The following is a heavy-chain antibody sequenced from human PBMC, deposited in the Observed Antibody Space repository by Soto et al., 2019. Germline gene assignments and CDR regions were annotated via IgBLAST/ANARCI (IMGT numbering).Heavy chain of an antibody. Sequence: QVQLVESGRGVVQPGRSLRLSCAASGFTFSSYGMHWVRQAPGKGLEWVAVIWYDGSNKYYADSVKGRFTISRDNSKNTLYLQMNSLRAEDTAVYYCARDRYSSGWYDLDYWGQGTLVTVSS. CDR3: ARDRYSSGWYDLDY. V-gene: IGHV3-33*01. CDR2: IWYDGSNK. CDR1: GFTFSSYG. J-gene: IGHJ4*02. D-gene: IGHD6-19*01.